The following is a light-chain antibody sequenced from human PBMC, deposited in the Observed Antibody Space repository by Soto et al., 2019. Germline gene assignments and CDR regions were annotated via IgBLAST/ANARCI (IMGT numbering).Light chain of an antibody. J-gene: IGKJ3*01. CDR2: AAS. CDR1: QSVPVNS. V-gene: IGKV3-20*01. Sequence: EMLLTQSPSTLSLSPGEGGTLSCRASQSVPVNSLAWYQQKPGQAPRLLIYAASTRAAAVPDRFTGSGSGTDFALTFSRLEPEDFGVYYCQQYGDSPLTSGPGTKVDI. CDR3: QQYGDSPLT.